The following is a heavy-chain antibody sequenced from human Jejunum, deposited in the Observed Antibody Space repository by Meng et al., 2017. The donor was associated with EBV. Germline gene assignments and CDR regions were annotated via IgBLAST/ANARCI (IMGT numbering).Heavy chain of an antibody. D-gene: IGHD4-23*01. CDR3: AKSLFGGNTV. V-gene: IGHV3-23*04. CDR1: AFSLSIYG. Sequence: EEQLVGSGGGLVQPGGSLRLSVAASAFSLSIYGMSWVRQGPGKGLECVSGISGNSITTSYAASVKGRFTISRDNSKNTVFLQMNSLRAEDTAIYYCAKSLFGGNTVWGQGTLVTVSS. J-gene: IGHJ4*02. CDR2: ISGNSITT.